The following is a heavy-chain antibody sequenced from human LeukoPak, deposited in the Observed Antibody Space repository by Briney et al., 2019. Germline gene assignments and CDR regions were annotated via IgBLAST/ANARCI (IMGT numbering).Heavy chain of an antibody. Sequence: VASVKVSCKASGFTFTSSAMQWVRQARGQRLEWIGWIVVGSGNTNYAQKFQERVTITRDMSTSTAYMELSSLRSEATAVYYCAAVYGSGSLTLDYWGQGTLVTVSS. CDR2: IVVGSGNT. V-gene: IGHV1-58*02. CDR3: AAVYGSGSLTLDY. D-gene: IGHD3-10*01. CDR1: GFTFTSSA. J-gene: IGHJ4*02.